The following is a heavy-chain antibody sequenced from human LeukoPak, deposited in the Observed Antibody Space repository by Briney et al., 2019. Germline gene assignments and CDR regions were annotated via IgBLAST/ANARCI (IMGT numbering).Heavy chain of an antibody. CDR3: VLGGDYDAFDI. D-gene: IGHD4-17*01. Sequence: GGSLRLSCAASGFTFSSYGMSWVRQAPGKGLEWVSAISGSGGSTYYADSVKGRFTISRDNSKNTLYLQMNSLRAEDTAVYYCVLGGDYDAFDIWGQGTMVTVSS. J-gene: IGHJ3*02. CDR2: ISGSGGST. V-gene: IGHV3-23*01. CDR1: GFTFSSYG.